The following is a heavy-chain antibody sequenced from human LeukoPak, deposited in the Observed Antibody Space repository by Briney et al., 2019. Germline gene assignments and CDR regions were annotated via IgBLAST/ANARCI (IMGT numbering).Heavy chain of an antibody. D-gene: IGHD1/OR15-1a*01. CDR3: ARLSGTRVFHDY. Sequence: GESLKISGKGSGYSFTSYWIGGVRQMPGKGLEWMGIIYPGDSDTRYSPSFQGQATISADTTSSTAYLQWSSLKASDTAMYYCARLSGTRVFHDYWGQGTLVTVSS. J-gene: IGHJ4*02. V-gene: IGHV5-51*01. CDR2: IYPGDSDT. CDR1: GYSFTSYW.